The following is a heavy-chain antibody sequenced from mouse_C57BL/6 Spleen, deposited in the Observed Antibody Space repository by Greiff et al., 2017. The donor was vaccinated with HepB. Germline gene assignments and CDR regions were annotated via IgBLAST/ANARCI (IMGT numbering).Heavy chain of an antibody. CDR2: ISSGGSYT. CDR3: ARHEDYGNYFWYFDV. CDR1: GFTFSSYG. D-gene: IGHD2-1*01. J-gene: IGHJ1*03. Sequence: EVQGVESGGDLVKPGGSLKLSCAASGFTFSSYGMSWVRQTPDKRLEWVATISSGGSYTYYPDSVKGRFTISRDNAKTTLYLQMSSLKSEDTAMYYCARHEDYGNYFWYFDVWGTGTTVTVSS. V-gene: IGHV5-6*01.